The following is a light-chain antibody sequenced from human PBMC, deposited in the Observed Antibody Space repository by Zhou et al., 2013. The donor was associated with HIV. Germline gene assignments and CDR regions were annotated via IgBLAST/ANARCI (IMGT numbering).Light chain of an antibody. J-gene: IGKJ1*01. CDR1: QSLNNW. Sequence: DMQMTQSPSTLSASIGDRVTITCRASQSLNNWLAWFQQKPGKAPNVLIYKASNLESGVPSRFSGSGSGTDFTLTISSLQPDDFASYYCQQYHTYSFGQGTKVEIK. CDR3: QQYHTYS. V-gene: IGKV1-5*03. CDR2: KAS.